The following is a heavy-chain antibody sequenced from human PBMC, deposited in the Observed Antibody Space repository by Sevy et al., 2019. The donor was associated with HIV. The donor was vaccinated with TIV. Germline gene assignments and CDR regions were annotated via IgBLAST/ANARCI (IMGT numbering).Heavy chain of an antibody. CDR3: ARALGSSSWYGGYYFDY. CDR2: TYYRSQWYN. J-gene: IGHJ4*02. V-gene: IGHV6-1*01. D-gene: IGHD6-13*01. CDR1: GDSVSSNSAA. Sequence: KQSQTLSLTCAISGDSVSSNSAAWNWIRQSPSRGLEWLGRTYYRSQWYNDYAVSVKSRITINPATSKNQFSLQLNSVTPEDTAVYYCARALGSSSWYGGYYFDYWGQGTLVTVSS.